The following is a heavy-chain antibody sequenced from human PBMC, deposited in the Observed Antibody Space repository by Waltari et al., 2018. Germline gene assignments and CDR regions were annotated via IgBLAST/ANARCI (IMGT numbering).Heavy chain of an antibody. CDR2: TIPIFGTA. D-gene: IGHD3-10*01. CDR3: ARPYYYGSGSYPFDY. J-gene: IGHJ4*02. CDR1: GGTFSSYA. V-gene: IGHV1-69*14. Sequence: QVQLVQSGAEVKKPGSSVKVSCKASGGTFSSYAISWVRQAPGQGLEWMGGTIPIFGTANYAQKFQGRVTITADKSTSTAYMELSSLRSEDTAVYYCARPYYYGSGSYPFDYWGQGTLVTVSS.